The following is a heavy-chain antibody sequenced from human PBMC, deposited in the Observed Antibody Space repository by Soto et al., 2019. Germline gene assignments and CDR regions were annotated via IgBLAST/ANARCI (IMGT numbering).Heavy chain of an antibody. D-gene: IGHD3-9*01. CDR3: ARRALAGEFVLRYFDWVTPQGWFDP. Sequence: ASVKVSCKASGYTFTSYDINWVRQATGQGLEWMGWMNPNSGNTGYAQKFQGRVTMTRNTSISTAYMELSSLRSEDTAVYYCARRALAGEFVLRYFDWVTPQGWFDPWGQGTLVTVSS. CDR1: GYTFTSYD. CDR2: MNPNSGNT. V-gene: IGHV1-8*01. J-gene: IGHJ5*02.